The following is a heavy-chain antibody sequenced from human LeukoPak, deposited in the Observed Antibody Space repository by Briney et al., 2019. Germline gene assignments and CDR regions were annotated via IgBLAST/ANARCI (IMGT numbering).Heavy chain of an antibody. CDR2: ISGSGGSK. CDR1: GFTFSSYA. V-gene: IGHV3-23*01. D-gene: IGHD3-10*01. Sequence: PGGSLRLSCAASGFTFSSYAMSWVRQAPGKGLEWVSTISGSGGSKHYADSVEGWFTISRDNSKNTVYLQMNSLRAEDTAIYYCAKLTSASGAYGVDVWGQGTTVTVSS. CDR3: AKLTSASGAYGVDV. J-gene: IGHJ6*02.